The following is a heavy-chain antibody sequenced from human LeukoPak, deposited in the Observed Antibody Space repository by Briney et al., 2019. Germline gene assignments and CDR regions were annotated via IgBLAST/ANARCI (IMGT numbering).Heavy chain of an antibody. D-gene: IGHD3-22*01. CDR3: ARGRGVVVITEFDY. Sequence: PGGSLRLSCAASGFTFSSYGMHWVRQAPGKGLEWVAVISYDGSNKYYADSVKGRFTISRDNSKNTLYLQMNSLRAEDTAVYYCARGRGVVVITEFDYWGQGTLVTVSS. V-gene: IGHV3-30*03. J-gene: IGHJ4*02. CDR1: GFTFSSYG. CDR2: ISYDGSNK.